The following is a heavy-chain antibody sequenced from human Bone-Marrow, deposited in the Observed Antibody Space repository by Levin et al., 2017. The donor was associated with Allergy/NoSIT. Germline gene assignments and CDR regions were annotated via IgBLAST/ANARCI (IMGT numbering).Heavy chain of an antibody. J-gene: IGHJ4*02. CDR3: GRYGSGSYIDI. CDR2: IYHSGTT. CDR1: GDSINNGGYS. V-gene: IGHV4-30-2*01. Sequence: HSQTLSLPCTVSGDSINNGGYSWTWIRQPPGKGLEWVGYIYHSGTTSYSPSLKSRATISVDRTKNQFFLRLSSVTAADMGVYYCGRYGSGSYIDIWGQGTLVYVSS. D-gene: IGHD3-10*01.